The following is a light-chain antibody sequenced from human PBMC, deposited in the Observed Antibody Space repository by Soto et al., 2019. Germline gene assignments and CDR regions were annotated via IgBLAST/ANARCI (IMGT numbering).Light chain of an antibody. J-gene: IGLJ3*02. V-gene: IGLV2-11*01. CDR1: SSDVGGYNY. CDR2: HVS. CDR3: CSYAGTYTWV. Sequence: QSALTQPRSVSGSPGQSVTISCTGTSSDVGGYNYVSWYQQHPGKAPKLMIYHVSQRPSGVPNRFSGSKSDNTASLTISGLQAEDEADYYCCSYAGTYTWVFGGGTKLTVL.